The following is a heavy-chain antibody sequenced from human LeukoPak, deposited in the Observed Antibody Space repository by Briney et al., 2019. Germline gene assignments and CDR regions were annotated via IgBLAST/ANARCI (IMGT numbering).Heavy chain of an antibody. CDR2: IYYSGST. Sequence: SETLSLTYTVSGGSVSSGSYYWSWIRQPPGKGLEWIGYIYYSGSTNYNPSLKSRVTISVDTSKNQFSLKLSSVTAADTAVYYCAREQAAGGLDYWGQGTLVTVSS. D-gene: IGHD6-13*01. CDR1: GGSVSSGSYY. CDR3: AREQAAGGLDY. J-gene: IGHJ4*02. V-gene: IGHV4-61*01.